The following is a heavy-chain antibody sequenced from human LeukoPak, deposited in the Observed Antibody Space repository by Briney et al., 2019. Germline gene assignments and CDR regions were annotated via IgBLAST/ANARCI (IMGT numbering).Heavy chain of an antibody. J-gene: IGHJ3*02. CDR1: GVSISSSRYY. CDR2: NYDSGST. D-gene: IGHD3-3*01. Sequence: PAETLSLTCTVSGVSISSSRYYWGWIRQPPGKVLEGFGRNYDSGSTYYNPSLKSRVNISVDTSKNRFSLKLSSVTAADTAVYYCARGHYDFWSGASGAFDIWGQGTMVTVSS. CDR3: ARGHYDFWSGASGAFDI. V-gene: IGHV4-39*07.